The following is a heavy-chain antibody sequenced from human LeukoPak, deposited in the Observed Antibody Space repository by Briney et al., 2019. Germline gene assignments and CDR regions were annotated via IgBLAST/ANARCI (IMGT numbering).Heavy chain of an antibody. Sequence: GRSLRLSCAASGFTFSSHAMHWVRQAPGKGLEWVAVISYDGSNKYYADSVKGRFTISRDNSKNTLYLQMNSLRAEDTAVYYCARASRYCSSTSCWYWFDPWGQGTLVTVSS. D-gene: IGHD2-2*01. CDR2: ISYDGSNK. J-gene: IGHJ5*02. CDR3: ARASRYCSSTSCWYWFDP. CDR1: GFTFSSHA. V-gene: IGHV3-30*04.